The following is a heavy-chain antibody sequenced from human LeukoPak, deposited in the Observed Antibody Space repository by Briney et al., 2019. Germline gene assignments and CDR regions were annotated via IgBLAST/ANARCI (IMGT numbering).Heavy chain of an antibody. J-gene: IGHJ4*02. CDR3: ARARSKKYSSSWYSLGY. Sequence: GASVKVSCKASGYTFTSYGISWVRQAPGQGLEWMGWISAYNGNTNYAQKLQGRVTMTTDTSTRTAYMELRSLRSDDTAVYYCARARSKKYSSSWYSLGYWGQGTLVTVSS. D-gene: IGHD6-13*01. V-gene: IGHV1-18*04. CDR2: ISAYNGNT. CDR1: GYTFTSYG.